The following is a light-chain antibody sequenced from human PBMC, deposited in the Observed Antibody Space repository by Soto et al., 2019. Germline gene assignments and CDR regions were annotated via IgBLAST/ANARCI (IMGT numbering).Light chain of an antibody. CDR1: SSDVGGYNY. Sequence: ALIQPASRPGSPGQSITISCTGTSSDVGGYNYVSWYQQHPGKVPKLMIYDVSNRPSGVSNRFSGSKSGNTASLTISGLQAEDEADYYCSSYTSSSTVVFGGGTKVTVL. CDR2: DVS. CDR3: SSYTSSSTVV. J-gene: IGLJ2*01. V-gene: IGLV2-14*01.